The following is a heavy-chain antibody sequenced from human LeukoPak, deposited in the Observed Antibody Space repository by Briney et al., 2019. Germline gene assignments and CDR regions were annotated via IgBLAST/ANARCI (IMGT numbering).Heavy chain of an antibody. J-gene: IGHJ4*02. CDR3: ARGYRLDS. Sequence: NRGESLQISCQGSGSTFTSYWIAWVRQLPGKGLEWMGIIYPGDSDIRYSPSFQGQVTISADKSISTAYLQWSSLKASDTAMYYCARGYRLDSWGQGTLVTVSS. D-gene: IGHD3-16*02. CDR2: IYPGDSDI. V-gene: IGHV5-51*01. CDR1: GSTFTSYW.